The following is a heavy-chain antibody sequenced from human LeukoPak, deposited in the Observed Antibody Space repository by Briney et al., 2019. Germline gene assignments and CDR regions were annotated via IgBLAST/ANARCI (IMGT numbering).Heavy chain of an antibody. CDR2: IYYSGST. CDR1: GGSISSSSYY. Sequence: SETLSLTCTVSGGSISSSSYYWGWIRQPPGKGLEWIGSIYYSGSTYYNPSLKSRVIISVDTSKNQFSLKLSSVTAADTAVYYCARGYGGYGIFDYWGQGTLATVSS. J-gene: IGHJ4*02. CDR3: ARGYGGYGIFDY. D-gene: IGHD5-12*01. V-gene: IGHV4-39*07.